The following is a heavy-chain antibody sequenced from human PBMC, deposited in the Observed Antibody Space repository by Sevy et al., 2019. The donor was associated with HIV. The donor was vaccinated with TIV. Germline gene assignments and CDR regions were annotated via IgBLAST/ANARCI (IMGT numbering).Heavy chain of an antibody. CDR1: GGSISSGSYY. Sequence: SETLSLTCTVSGGSISSGSYYWSWIRQPAGKGLEWIGRIYTSGSTNYNPSLKSRVTMSVDTSKNQFSLKLSSVTAADTAVYYCARAVMDDILTGYYGAMDVWGKGTTVTVSS. V-gene: IGHV4-61*02. CDR3: ARAVMDDILTGYYGAMDV. D-gene: IGHD3-9*01. J-gene: IGHJ6*03. CDR2: IYTSGST.